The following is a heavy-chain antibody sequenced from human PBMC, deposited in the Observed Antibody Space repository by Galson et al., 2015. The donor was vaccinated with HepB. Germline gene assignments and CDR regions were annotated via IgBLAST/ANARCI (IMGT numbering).Heavy chain of an antibody. CDR3: AKGRSSGYYYFDD. J-gene: IGHJ4*02. CDR2: IYSGGST. CDR1: GFTVSSNY. Sequence: SLRLSCAASGFTVSSNYMSWVRQAPGKGLEWVSVIYSGGSTYYADSVKGRFTVSRDNSKNTVYLQMNSLRAEDTAIYYCAKGRSSGYYYFDDWGQGTLVTVSS. D-gene: IGHD3-22*01. V-gene: IGHV3-53*01.